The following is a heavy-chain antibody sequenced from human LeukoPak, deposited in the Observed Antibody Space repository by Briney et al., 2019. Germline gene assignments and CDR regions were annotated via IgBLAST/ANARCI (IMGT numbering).Heavy chain of an antibody. V-gene: IGHV1-69*01. Sequence: ASVTVSCTASGGTFSIYAISWVRQAPGQGLGWMGGIIPIFGTANYAQKFQGRVTITADESTSTAYMELSSLRSEDTAVYYCARSPDCGGDCYYFDYWGQGTLVTVSS. CDR3: ARSPDCGGDCYYFDY. CDR1: GGTFSIYA. CDR2: IIPIFGTA. J-gene: IGHJ4*02. D-gene: IGHD2-21*02.